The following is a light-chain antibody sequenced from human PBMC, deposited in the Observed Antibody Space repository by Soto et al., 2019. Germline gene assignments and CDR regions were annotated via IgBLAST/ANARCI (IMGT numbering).Light chain of an antibody. V-gene: IGKV1-13*02. CDR1: QGISSA. J-gene: IGKJ5*01. CDR2: DAS. Sequence: AIHLTQSPSSLSASVGDRVTITCRASQGISSALAWYQHKPGRPPRVLIYDASSLQSGVPSRLSGSESGTECTLTISSLQPEDSATYYCQQLNSYPFTFGQGTRLEIK. CDR3: QQLNSYPFT.